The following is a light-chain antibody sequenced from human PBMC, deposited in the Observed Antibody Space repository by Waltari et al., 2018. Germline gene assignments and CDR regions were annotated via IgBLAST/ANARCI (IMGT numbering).Light chain of an antibody. Sequence: QVVLTQSPSASASLGASVKLTCTLSSGNSSYAIAWHQQQPEKGPRYLMKVSSAGSHQKGDGIPDRFSGSSSGTERYLTISSGQSEDEAHYYCQTWDTGTHVVFGGGTKLTVL. J-gene: IGLJ2*01. V-gene: IGLV4-69*01. CDR1: SGNSSYA. CDR3: QTWDTGTHVV. CDR2: VSSAGSH.